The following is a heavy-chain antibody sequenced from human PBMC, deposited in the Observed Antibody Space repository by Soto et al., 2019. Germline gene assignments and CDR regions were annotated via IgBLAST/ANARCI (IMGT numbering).Heavy chain of an antibody. Sequence: QVQLVQSGAEVKKPGASVKVSCKASGYMFTGYGISWVRQAPGQGLEWRGWISAYNGNTNYAQKVQGRVTMTTDTSTNTAYMELRSLRSDDTAVYYCARLNYYDNSNYYYFHYWGQGTLVTVSS. CDR3: ARLNYYDNSNYYYFHY. J-gene: IGHJ4*02. CDR2: ISAYNGNT. V-gene: IGHV1-18*01. D-gene: IGHD3-22*01. CDR1: GYMFTGYG.